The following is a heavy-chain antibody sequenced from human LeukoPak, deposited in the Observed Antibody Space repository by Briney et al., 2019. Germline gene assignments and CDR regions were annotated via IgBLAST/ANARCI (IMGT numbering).Heavy chain of an antibody. CDR1: GGTFRSYG. Sequence: ASVKVSCKASGGTFRSYGINWVRQASGQGLEWMGGIIPIFDTTNYAQKFQGRVTITADKSTSTACMELSSLTSDDTAVYYCARDGRGYSGYDFRYFDYWGQGTLVTVSS. V-gene: IGHV1-69*06. D-gene: IGHD5-12*01. CDR2: IIPIFDTT. J-gene: IGHJ4*02. CDR3: ARDGRGYSGYDFRYFDY.